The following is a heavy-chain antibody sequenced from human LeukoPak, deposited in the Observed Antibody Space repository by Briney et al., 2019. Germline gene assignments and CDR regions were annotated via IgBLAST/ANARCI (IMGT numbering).Heavy chain of an antibody. CDR2: LYDSVRT. CDR1: GGSISSSSYY. D-gene: IGHD5-18*01. CDR3: ATIKRGDIYGYFDF. J-gene: IGHJ4*02. V-gene: IGHV4-61*05. Sequence: PSETLSLTCTVSGGSISSSSYYWGWIRQPPGKGLEWIAYLYDSVRTKDNPSLKGRVTLSADTSKNQHSLRLSSVTAADTAVYYCATIKRGDIYGYFDFWGQGILVTVSS.